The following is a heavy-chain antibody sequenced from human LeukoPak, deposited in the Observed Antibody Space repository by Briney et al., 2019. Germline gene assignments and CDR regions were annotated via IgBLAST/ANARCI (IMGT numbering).Heavy chain of an antibody. D-gene: IGHD3-22*01. Sequence: PSETLSLTCAVYGGSFSGYYWSWIRQPPEKGLEWIGEINHSGSTNYNPSLKSRVTISVDTSKNQFSLKLSSVTAADTAVYYCARAGGYQGAFDIWGQGTMVTVSS. CDR3: ARAGGYQGAFDI. V-gene: IGHV4-34*01. J-gene: IGHJ3*02. CDR2: INHSGST. CDR1: GGSFSGYY.